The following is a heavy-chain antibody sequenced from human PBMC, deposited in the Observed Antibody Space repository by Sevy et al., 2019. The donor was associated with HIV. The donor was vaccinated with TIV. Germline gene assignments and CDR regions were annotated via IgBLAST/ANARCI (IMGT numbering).Heavy chain of an antibody. CDR1: GDTFSTYD. CDR2: MSPKSGST. CDR3: ASGGSGDVWNYVYYYYGMDV. D-gene: IGHD3-3*01. J-gene: IGHJ6*02. Sequence: ASVKVSCKASGDTFSTYDINWVRQAPGQGLEWMGWMSPKSGSTGFAQKFQGRLTMTRDTSINTAYMELSRLRSEDTAVYYCASGGSGDVWNYVYYYYGMDVWGQGTTVTVSS. V-gene: IGHV1-8*02.